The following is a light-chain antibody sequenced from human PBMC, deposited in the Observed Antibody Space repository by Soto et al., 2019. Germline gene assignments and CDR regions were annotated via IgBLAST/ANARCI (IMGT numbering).Light chain of an antibody. CDR1: QSISNW. Sequence: DIQMTQSPSTLSASLGDRFTITCLASQSISNWLAWYQQKPGKAPKLLIYKASSLESGVPSRFSGSGSGTEFTLTISSLQPDDFATYYCQQYNSYSRTFGQGTKVDNK. J-gene: IGKJ1*01. CDR3: QQYNSYSRT. CDR2: KAS. V-gene: IGKV1-5*03.